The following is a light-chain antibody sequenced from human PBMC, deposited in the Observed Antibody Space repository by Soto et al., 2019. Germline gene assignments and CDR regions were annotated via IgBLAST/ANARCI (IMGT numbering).Light chain of an antibody. J-gene: IGLJ2*01. V-gene: IGLV2-11*01. CDR3: CSYAGSYTVV. CDR2: DVS. Sequence: QSALTQPRSVSGSPGQPVTVSCTGTSSDVGYYNYVSWYQQHPAKAPKLVIYDVSERPSGVPDRFSGSKSGNTASLTISGLQAEDEADYYCCSYAGSYTVVFGGGTKVTVL. CDR1: SSDVGYYNY.